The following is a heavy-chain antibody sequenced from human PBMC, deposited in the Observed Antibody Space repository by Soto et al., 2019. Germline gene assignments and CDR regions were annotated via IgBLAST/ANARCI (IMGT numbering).Heavy chain of an antibody. CDR2: ISGSGGST. D-gene: IGHD2-15*01. Sequence: GGSLRLSCAASGFTFSSYAMSWVRQAPGKGLEWVSAISGSGGSTYYADSVNGRFTISRDNSKNTLYLQMNSLRAEDTAVYYCAKGAVVAATLNDLAFDIWGQGTMVTVSS. V-gene: IGHV3-23*01. J-gene: IGHJ3*02. CDR3: AKGAVVAATLNDLAFDI. CDR1: GFTFSSYA.